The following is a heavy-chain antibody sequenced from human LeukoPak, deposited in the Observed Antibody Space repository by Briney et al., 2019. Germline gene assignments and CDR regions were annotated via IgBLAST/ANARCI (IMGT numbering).Heavy chain of an antibody. CDR3: ASYPRDSSGYYQKNFDY. J-gene: IGHJ4*02. D-gene: IGHD3-22*01. CDR1: GYTFTSYY. Sequence: ASVKVSCKASGYTFTSYYMHWVRQAPGQGLEWMGIINPSGGSTSYAQKFQGRVTMTRDTSTSTVYMELSGLRSEDTAVYYCASYPRDSSGYYQKNFDYWGQGTLVTVSS. V-gene: IGHV1-46*01. CDR2: INPSGGST.